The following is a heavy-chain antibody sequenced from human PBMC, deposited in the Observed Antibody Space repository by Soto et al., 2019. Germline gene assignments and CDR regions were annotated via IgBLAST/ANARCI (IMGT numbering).Heavy chain of an antibody. CDR1: GFTFDDYA. V-gene: IGHV3-9*01. CDR3: AKDPHSSSWYSPGNWFDP. J-gene: IGHJ5*02. Sequence: GGSLRLSCAASGFTFDDYAMHWVRQAPGKGLGWVSGISWNSGSIGYADSVKGRFTISRDNAKNSLYLQMNSLRAEDTALYYCAKDPHSSSWYSPGNWFDPWGQGTLVTVSS. D-gene: IGHD6-13*01. CDR2: ISWNSGSI.